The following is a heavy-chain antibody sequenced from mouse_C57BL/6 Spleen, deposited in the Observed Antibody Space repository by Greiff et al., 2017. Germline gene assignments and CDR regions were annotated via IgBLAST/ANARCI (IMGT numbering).Heavy chain of an antibody. V-gene: IGHV1-55*01. CDR1: GYTFTSYW. D-gene: IGHD1-1*01. Sequence: QVQLQQPGAELVKPGASVKMSCKASGYTFTSYWITWVKQRPGQGLEWIGDIYPGSGSTTYNEKFKSKATLTVDTSSSTASMQLSSLTSEDSAVYYCGRERGSGGRYFDYWGQGTTLTVSS. CDR3: GRERGSGGRYFDY. CDR2: IYPGSGST. J-gene: IGHJ2*01.